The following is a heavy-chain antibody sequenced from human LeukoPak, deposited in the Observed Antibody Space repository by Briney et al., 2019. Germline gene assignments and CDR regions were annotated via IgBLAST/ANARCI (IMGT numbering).Heavy chain of an antibody. D-gene: IGHD2-21*01. CDR3: VRIEAYCGSGGCYEAFDY. V-gene: IGHV3-48*04. CDR2: SSNIPTTT. Sequence: GGSLRLSCAASGFTFSNYAISWVRQAPGKGLEWVSYSSNIPTTTFYAESVRGRFTISRDNAKNSLYLQMNSLRAEDTAVYYCVRIEAYCGSGGCYEAFDYWGQGTLVTVSS. J-gene: IGHJ4*02. CDR1: GFTFSNYA.